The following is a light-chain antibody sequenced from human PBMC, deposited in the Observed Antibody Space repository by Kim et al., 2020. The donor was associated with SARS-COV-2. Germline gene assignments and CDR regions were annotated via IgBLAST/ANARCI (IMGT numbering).Light chain of an antibody. V-gene: IGKV3-15*01. CDR2: DAS. CDR1: QSVSSY. CDR3: QQYGAWRT. Sequence: EIMMTQSPATLSVSPGERATLSCRAGQSVSSYLAWYQHKPGQAPRLLIYDASTRATGIPARFSGSGSGTEFTLTISSLQSEDSAVYYCQQYGAWRTFGQGTKVEIK. J-gene: IGKJ1*01.